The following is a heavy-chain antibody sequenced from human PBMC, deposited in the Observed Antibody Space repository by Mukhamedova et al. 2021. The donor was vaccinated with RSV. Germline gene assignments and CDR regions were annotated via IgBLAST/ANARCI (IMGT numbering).Heavy chain of an antibody. V-gene: IGHV4-4*07. J-gene: IGHJ6*03. CDR3: AREESWRYDFWSGYYTEYYYYYYM. D-gene: IGHD3-3*01. CDR2: IYTSGST. Sequence: SWIRQPAGKGLEWIGRIYTSGSTNYNPSLKSRVTMSVDTSKNQFSPKLSSVTAADTAVYYCAREESWRYDFWSGYYTEYYYYYYM.